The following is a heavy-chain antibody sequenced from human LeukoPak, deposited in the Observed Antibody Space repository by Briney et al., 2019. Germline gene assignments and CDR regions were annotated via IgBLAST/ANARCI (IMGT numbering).Heavy chain of an antibody. J-gene: IGHJ4*02. V-gene: IGHV3-11*06. CDR1: GFTFSDYY. D-gene: IGHD2-21*02. CDR2: ISSSSSYI. Sequence: GGSLRLSCAASGFTFSDYYMSWIRQAPGKGLEWVSYISSSSSYIYYADSVKGRFTISRDYAKNSLYLQMNSLRAEDTAVYYCVRACGGDCYLADYWGQGTLVTVSS. CDR3: VRACGGDCYLADY.